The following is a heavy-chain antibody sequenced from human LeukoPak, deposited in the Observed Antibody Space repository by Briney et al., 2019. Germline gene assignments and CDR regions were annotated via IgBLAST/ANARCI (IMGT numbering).Heavy chain of an antibody. J-gene: IGHJ4*02. CDR3: ARAGTNLGDYDY. V-gene: IGHV4-38-2*02. Sequence: SETLSLTCTVSGYSISSGHYWAWIRQSPEKGLECIATMFHSGSTYYNPSLKSRVTTSVDTSKNEFPLNLSSVTAADTAVYYCARAGTNLGDYDYWGQGTLVTVSS. CDR1: GYSISSGHY. D-gene: IGHD4-17*01. CDR2: MFHSGST.